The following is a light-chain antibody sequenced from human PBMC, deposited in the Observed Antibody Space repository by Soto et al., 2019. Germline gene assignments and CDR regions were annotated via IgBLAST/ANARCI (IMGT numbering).Light chain of an antibody. CDR1: QSVSSSY. Sequence: EIVLTQSPGTLSLSAGERATLSCRDSQSVSSSYLAWYQQKPGQAPRLLIYGASSRATGIPDRFSGSGSETDFTLTISRLEPEDFAVYYCQQYGSSSWTFGQGTKVEIK. V-gene: IGKV3-20*01. CDR3: QQYGSSSWT. CDR2: GAS. J-gene: IGKJ1*01.